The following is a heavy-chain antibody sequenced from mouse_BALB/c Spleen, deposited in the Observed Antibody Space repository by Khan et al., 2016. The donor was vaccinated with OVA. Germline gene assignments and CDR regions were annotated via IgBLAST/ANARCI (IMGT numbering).Heavy chain of an antibody. V-gene: IGHV9-4*02. CDR3: ARGGAAYYRNDGGAMEY. J-gene: IGHJ4*01. D-gene: IGHD2-14*01. Sequence: QIQLVQSGPELKKPGETVRISCKASGYTFTTAGKQWVQKMPGKGLKWIGWINTHSGVPKYAEDFKGRFAFSLEISVNTAYLQITNLKNEDTATYFYARGGAAYYRNDGGAMEYWGQGTSVTVSS. CDR1: GYTFTTAG. CDR2: INTHSGVP.